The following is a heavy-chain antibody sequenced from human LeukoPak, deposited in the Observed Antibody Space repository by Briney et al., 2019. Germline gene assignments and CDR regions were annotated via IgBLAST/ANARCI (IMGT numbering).Heavy chain of an antibody. J-gene: IGHJ4*02. Sequence: PGGSLRLSCTASGFTSNDYAMHWARQGPGKGLEWVSGFDLNSGRIGYADSVQGRFTISRDNAKNSIYLQMNSLKDEDTALYYCTRDRVGLWWFNWGQGTLVTVSS. CDR3: TRDRVGLWWFN. V-gene: IGHV3-9*02. CDR1: GFTSNDYA. D-gene: IGHD2-21*01. CDR2: FDLNSGRI.